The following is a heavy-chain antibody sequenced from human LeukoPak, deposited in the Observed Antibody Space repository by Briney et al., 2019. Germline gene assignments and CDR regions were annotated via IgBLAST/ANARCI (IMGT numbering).Heavy chain of an antibody. D-gene: IGHD6-19*01. V-gene: IGHV3-66*01. CDR1: GFIVSENY. CDR3: VRDRWPGLGDF. CDR2: VYSGGLT. J-gene: IGHJ6*02. Sequence: GVSLGLSCAASGFIVSENYMSWVRQAPGKGLEWVSTVYSGGLTFYADPVKGRFTISRDNSKNTLYLQMSSLRAEDTAVYYCVRDRWPGLGDFWGQGTTVTVSS.